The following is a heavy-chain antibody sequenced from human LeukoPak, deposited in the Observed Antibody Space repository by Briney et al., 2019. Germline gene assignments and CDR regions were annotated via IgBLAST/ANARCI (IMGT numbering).Heavy chain of an antibody. J-gene: IGHJ4*02. CDR3: ARDGMAPGFDY. Sequence: SETLSLTCTVSGGSISSYYWSWIRQPPGKGLEWIGYIYYSGSTNYNPSLKSRVTISVDTSKDQFSLKLSSVTAADTAVYYCARDGMAPGFDYWGQGTLVTVSS. D-gene: IGHD5-24*01. V-gene: IGHV4-59*01. CDR1: GGSISSYY. CDR2: IYYSGST.